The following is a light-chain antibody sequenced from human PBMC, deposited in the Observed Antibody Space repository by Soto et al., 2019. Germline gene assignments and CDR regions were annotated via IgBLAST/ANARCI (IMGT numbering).Light chain of an antibody. V-gene: IGKV3-20*01. CDR2: GAS. Sequence: EIVLTQSPVTLSWSPGERATLSCRASQSVSSSYLAWYQQKPGQAPRLLIYGASSRATGIPDRFSGSGSGTDFTLTISRLEPEDFAVYYCQQYGSSPRLTFGGGTKVDIK. CDR1: QSVSSSY. J-gene: IGKJ4*01. CDR3: QQYGSSPRLT.